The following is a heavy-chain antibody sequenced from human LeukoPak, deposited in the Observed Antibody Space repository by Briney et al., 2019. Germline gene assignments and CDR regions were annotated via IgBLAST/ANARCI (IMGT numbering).Heavy chain of an antibody. CDR3: AKVIEYCSSTSCYNYGN. Sequence: PGGSLRLSCAASGVTFSSYAMSWVRQAPGKGLEWVSAISGSGGSTYYADSVKGRFTISRDNSKNTLYLQMNSLRAEDTAVYYCAKVIEYCSSTSCYNYGNWGQGTLVTVSS. CDR2: ISGSGGST. V-gene: IGHV3-23*01. D-gene: IGHD2-2*02. CDR1: GVTFSSYA. J-gene: IGHJ4*02.